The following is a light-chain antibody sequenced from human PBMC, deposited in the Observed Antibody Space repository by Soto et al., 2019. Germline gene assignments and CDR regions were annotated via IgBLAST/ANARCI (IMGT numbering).Light chain of an antibody. Sequence: QSALTQPASVSGSPGQSITISCTGTSSDVGGYNYVSWYQQHPGKAPKLMIYEVSNRPSGVSNRFSGSKSGNTASLTISGLQAEDEADYFCNSYGSTSTRYVFGTGTKLPS. CDR3: NSYGSTSTRYV. V-gene: IGLV2-14*01. CDR1: SSDVGGYNY. J-gene: IGLJ1*01. CDR2: EVS.